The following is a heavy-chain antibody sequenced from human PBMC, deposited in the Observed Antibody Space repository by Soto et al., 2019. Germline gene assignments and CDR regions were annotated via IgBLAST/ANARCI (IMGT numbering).Heavy chain of an antibody. CDR3: ARDYSSYGPFDY. CDR2: ISSSSSTI. Sequence: GGSLRLSCVGTGFTFSRNWMSWVRQAPGKGLEWVSYISSSSSTIYYADSVKGRFTISRDNAKNSLYLQMNSLRAEDTAVYYCARDYSSYGPFDYWGQGTLVTVSS. J-gene: IGHJ4*02. V-gene: IGHV3-48*01. D-gene: IGHD5-18*01. CDR1: GFTFSRNW.